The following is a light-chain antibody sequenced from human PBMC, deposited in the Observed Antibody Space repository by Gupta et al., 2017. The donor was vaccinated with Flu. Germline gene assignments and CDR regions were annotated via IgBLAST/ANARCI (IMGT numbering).Light chain of an antibody. CDR1: SSTFGSSS. CDR3: ASWDDNRSGVI. V-gene: IGLV1-44*01. Sequence: VLPQPPSASGPPGQRVTISCSCRSSTFGSSSVAWYQQLPGAAPRLLLYSKDQRHSGVPARFSAAKYGTSGAIASSGLQAEDEADYYCASWDDNRSGVIFGGGTKLTVL. J-gene: IGLJ2*01. CDR2: SKD.